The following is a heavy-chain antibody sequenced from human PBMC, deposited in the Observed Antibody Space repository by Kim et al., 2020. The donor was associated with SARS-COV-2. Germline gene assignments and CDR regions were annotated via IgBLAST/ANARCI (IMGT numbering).Heavy chain of an antibody. J-gene: IGHJ6*02. CDR2: T. V-gene: IGHV5-10-1*01. Sequence: TNSRPSFQGHVTISADKSSSTAYLQWSSLKASDTAMYYCARLQWRYGMDVWGQGTTVTVSS. D-gene: IGHD6-19*01. CDR3: ARLQWRYGMDV.